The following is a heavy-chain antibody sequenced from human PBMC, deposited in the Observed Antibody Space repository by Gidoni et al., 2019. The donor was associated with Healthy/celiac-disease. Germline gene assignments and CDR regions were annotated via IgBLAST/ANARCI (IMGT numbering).Heavy chain of an antibody. CDR2: IRSKANSYAT. D-gene: IGHD3-3*01. V-gene: IGHV3-73*01. J-gene: IGHJ5*02. Sequence: EVQLVESGGGLVQTGGSLKLSCAASGFTFSGSAMHWVRQASGKGLEWVGRIRSKANSYATAYAASVKGRFTISRDDSKNTAYLQMNSLKTEDTAVYYCTRGEKYYDFWSLAGPGAVPWGQGTLVTVSS. CDR1: GFTFSGSA. CDR3: TRGEKYYDFWSLAGPGAVP.